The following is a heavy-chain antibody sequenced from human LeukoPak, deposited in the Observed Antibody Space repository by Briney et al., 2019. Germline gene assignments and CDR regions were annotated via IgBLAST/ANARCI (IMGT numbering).Heavy chain of an antibody. V-gene: IGHV1-8*01. CDR1: GYTFTSYD. CDR3: VAKGY. CDR2: MNPNSSNT. J-gene: IGHJ4*02. Sequence: ASVKVSCKASGYTFTSYDINWVRQATGQGLEWMGWMNPNSSNTGYAQKLQGRVTMTMDTSISTAYMELTSLRSEDTAVYYCVAKGYWGQGTLVTVSS.